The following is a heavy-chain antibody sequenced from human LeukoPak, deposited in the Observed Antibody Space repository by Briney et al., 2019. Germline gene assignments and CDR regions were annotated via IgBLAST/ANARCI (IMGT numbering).Heavy chain of an antibody. Sequence: SETLSLTCAVYGGSFSGYYWSWICQPPGKGLEWIGEIKHSGSTNYNPSLKSRVTISVDTSKNQFSPKLSSVTAADTAVYYCARATGDDAFDIWGQGTMVTVSS. J-gene: IGHJ3*02. D-gene: IGHD2-21*01. CDR1: GGSFSGYY. CDR3: ARATGDDAFDI. V-gene: IGHV4-34*01. CDR2: IKHSGST.